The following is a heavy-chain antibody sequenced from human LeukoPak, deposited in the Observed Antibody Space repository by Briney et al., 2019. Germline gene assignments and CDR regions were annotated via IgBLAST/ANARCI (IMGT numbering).Heavy chain of an antibody. Sequence: SETLSLTCAVSGYSISSGYYWGWFRQPPGKGLEWIGCMYHSGSTYYNPSLKSRVTISVDTSKNPFSLKLSSVTAADTAVYYCARQGGSSSPYYYYYMDVWGKGTTVTVSS. CDR1: GYSISSGYY. CDR3: ARQGGSSSPYYYYYMDV. J-gene: IGHJ6*03. CDR2: MYHSGST. D-gene: IGHD6-13*01. V-gene: IGHV4-38-2*01.